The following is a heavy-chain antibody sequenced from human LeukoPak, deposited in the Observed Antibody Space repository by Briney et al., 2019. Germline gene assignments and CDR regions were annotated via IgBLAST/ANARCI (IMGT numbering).Heavy chain of an antibody. CDR2: INHSGST. J-gene: IGHJ4*02. D-gene: IGHD6-13*01. CDR1: GGSFRGYY. Sequence: PSETLSLTCAVYGGSFRGYYWSWIRQPPGKGLEWIGEINHSGSTNYNPSLKGRVTISVDTSKNQFSLKLSSVTDADTAVYYCARGGQQQLTRHFDYWGQGTLVTVSS. V-gene: IGHV4-34*01. CDR3: ARGGQQQLTRHFDY.